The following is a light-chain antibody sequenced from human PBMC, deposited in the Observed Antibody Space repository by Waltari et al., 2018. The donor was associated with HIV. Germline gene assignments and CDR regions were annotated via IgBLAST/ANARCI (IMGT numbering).Light chain of an antibody. Sequence: QSALTQPASVSGSPGQSITISCTGTSSDVGGYNYVSWYQQHPGKAPKLMIYEVSNRSSGVSNRFSGSKSGNTASLTIFGLQAEDEADYYCSSYTSSSTLDFGTGTKVTVL. CDR1: SSDVGGYNY. CDR3: SSYTSSSTLD. CDR2: EVS. J-gene: IGLJ1*01. V-gene: IGLV2-14*01.